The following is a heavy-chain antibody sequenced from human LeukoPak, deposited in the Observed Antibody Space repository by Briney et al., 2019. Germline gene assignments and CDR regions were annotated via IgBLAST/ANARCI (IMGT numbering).Heavy chain of an antibody. CDR2: MNPNSGKT. D-gene: IGHD1-26*01. CDR3: ARRSVVYYYYYMDV. J-gene: IGHJ6*03. CDR1: GYTFTSYD. V-gene: IGHV1-8*01. Sequence: ASVKVSCKASGYTFTSYDINWVRQATGQGLEWMGWMNPNSGKTGYAQKFQGRVTMTRNTSISTAYMELSSLRSEDTAVYYCARRSVVYYYYYMDVWGKGTTVTVSS.